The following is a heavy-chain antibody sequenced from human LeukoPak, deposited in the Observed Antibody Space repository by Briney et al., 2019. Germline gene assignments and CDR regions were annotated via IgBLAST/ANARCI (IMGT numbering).Heavy chain of an antibody. Sequence: GGSLRLSCAASGFTFSSYGMHWVRQAPGKGLEWVAFIRYDGSNKYYADSVKGRFTISRDNSKNTLYLQMNSLRAEDTAVYYCAKDGRVGGSGSYLSPLDYWGQGTLVTVSS. D-gene: IGHD3-10*01. CDR1: GFTFSSYG. CDR3: AKDGRVGGSGSYLSPLDY. CDR2: IRYDGSNK. V-gene: IGHV3-30*02. J-gene: IGHJ4*02.